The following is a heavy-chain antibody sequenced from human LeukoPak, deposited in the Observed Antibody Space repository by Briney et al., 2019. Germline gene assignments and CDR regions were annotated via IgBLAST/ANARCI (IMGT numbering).Heavy chain of an antibody. CDR1: GFTFSSYA. Sequence: GGSLRLSCAASGFTFSSYAMHWVRQAPGKGLEWVAVISYDGSNKYYADSVKGRFTISRDNSKNTLYLQMNSLRAEDTAVYYCARDGGGPGVAFDIWGQGTMVTVSS. CDR2: ISYDGSNK. J-gene: IGHJ3*02. CDR3: ARDGGGPGVAFDI. V-gene: IGHV3-30*04. D-gene: IGHD2-15*01.